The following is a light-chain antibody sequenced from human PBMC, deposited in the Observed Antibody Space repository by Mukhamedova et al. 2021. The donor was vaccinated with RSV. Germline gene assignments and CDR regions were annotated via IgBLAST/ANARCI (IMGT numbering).Light chain of an antibody. Sequence: PGKAPALLIYSASNLQPGVPSRFSASGSGSDFTLTITNLQPDDVATYFCQQSYSTPRAFGPGTKVDMK. J-gene: IGKJ3*01. V-gene: IGKV1-39*01. CDR3: QQSYSTPRA. CDR2: SAS.